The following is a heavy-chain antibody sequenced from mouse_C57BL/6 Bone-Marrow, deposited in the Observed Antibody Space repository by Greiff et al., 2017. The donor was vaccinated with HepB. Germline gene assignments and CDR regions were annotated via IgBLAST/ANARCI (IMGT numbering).Heavy chain of an antibody. D-gene: IGHD1-1*01. CDR2: IYPRSGNT. CDR3: ASYYGSSSNWYFDV. CDR1: GYTFTSYG. V-gene: IGHV1-81*01. J-gene: IGHJ1*03. Sequence: VQVVESGAELARPGASVKLSCKASGYTFTSYGISWVKQRTGQGLEWIGEIYPRSGNTYDNEKFKGKATLTADKSSSTAYMELRSLTSEDSAVYFCASYYGSSSNWYFDVWGTGTTVTVSS.